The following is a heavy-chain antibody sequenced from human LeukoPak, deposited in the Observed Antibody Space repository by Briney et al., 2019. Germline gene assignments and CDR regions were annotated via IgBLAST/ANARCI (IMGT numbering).Heavy chain of an antibody. Sequence: SVKVSCKASGGTFSSYTNSWVRQAPGQGLEWMGRIIPILGIANYAQKFQGRVTITADKSTSTAYMELSSLRSEDTAVYYCARYVVVPAANQGGNWFDPWGQGTLVTVSS. CDR3: ARYVVVPAANQGGNWFDP. D-gene: IGHD2-2*01. V-gene: IGHV1-69*02. J-gene: IGHJ5*02. CDR1: GGTFSSYT. CDR2: IIPILGIA.